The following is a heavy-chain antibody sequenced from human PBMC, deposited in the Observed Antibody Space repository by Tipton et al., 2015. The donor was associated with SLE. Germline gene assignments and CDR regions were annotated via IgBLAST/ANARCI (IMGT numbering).Heavy chain of an antibody. V-gene: IGHV3-48*04. D-gene: IGHD2-2*01. Sequence: SLRLSCAASGFTFSSYAMSWVRQAPGKGLEWVSYIGYGGTAIYYADSVKGRFTISRDNAKNSLYLQMNNLRAEDTAVYYCARDGAYCSSTSCPGPFYDYWGQGTLVTVSS. CDR3: ARDGAYCSSTSCPGPFYDY. CDR2: IGYGGTAI. CDR1: GFTFSSYA. J-gene: IGHJ4*02.